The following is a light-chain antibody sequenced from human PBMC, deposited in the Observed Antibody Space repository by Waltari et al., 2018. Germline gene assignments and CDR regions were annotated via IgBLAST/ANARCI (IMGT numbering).Light chain of an antibody. J-gene: IGKJ1*01. CDR2: AAS. CDR1: QGISDY. Sequence: IQVTQSPSPLSASVGDRVTIPCRASQGISDYLAWYQQKPGKAPTLLIYAASTLASGVPSRFSGSGSGTDFTLTISSLQPEDFATYYCQLLNSAQWTFGQGTKVEIK. V-gene: IGKV1-9*01. CDR3: QLLNSAQWT.